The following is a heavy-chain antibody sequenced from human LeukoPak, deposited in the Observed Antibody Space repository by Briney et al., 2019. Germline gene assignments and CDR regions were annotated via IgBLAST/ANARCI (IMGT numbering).Heavy chain of an antibody. CDR3: ARGGVYSQGFDY. J-gene: IGHJ4*02. CDR1: GFTFCSYS. CDR2: LSTTSDYI. D-gene: IGHD5/OR15-5a*01. Sequence: GGSLRLSCAASGFTFCSYSMNWVRQAPGKGPERVLSLSTTSDYIYYADSLKGRLTISRDNAKNSLYLQMNSLRAEDTAVYYCARGGVYSQGFDYWGQGTLVTVSS. V-gene: IGHV3-21*01.